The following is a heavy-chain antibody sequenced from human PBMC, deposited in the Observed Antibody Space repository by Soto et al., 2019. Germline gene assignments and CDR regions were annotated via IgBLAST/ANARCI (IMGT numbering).Heavy chain of an antibody. Sequence: GSLRLSCAASGFTFSSYSMNWVHQAPGKGLEWVSSISSSSSYIYYADSVKGRFTISRDNAKNSLYLQMNSLRAEDTAVYYCARDQGVLSEYYYYGMDVWGQGTTVTVSS. J-gene: IGHJ6*02. CDR3: ARDQGVLSEYYYYGMDV. CDR1: GFTFSSYS. CDR2: ISSSSSYI. D-gene: IGHD2-15*01. V-gene: IGHV3-21*01.